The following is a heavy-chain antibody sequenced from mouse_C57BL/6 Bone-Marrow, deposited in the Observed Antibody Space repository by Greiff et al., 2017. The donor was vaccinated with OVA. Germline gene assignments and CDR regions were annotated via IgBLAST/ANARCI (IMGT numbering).Heavy chain of an antibody. V-gene: IGHV1-81*01. CDR2: IYPRSGNT. Sequence: QVQLKESGAELARPGASVKLSCKASGYTFTSYGISWVKQRTGQGLEWIGEIYPRSGNTYYNEKFKGKATLTADKSSSTAYMELRSLTSEDSAVYFCAVYDYDVHMDYWGQGTSVTVSS. J-gene: IGHJ4*01. D-gene: IGHD2-4*01. CDR1: GYTFTSYG. CDR3: AVYDYDVHMDY.